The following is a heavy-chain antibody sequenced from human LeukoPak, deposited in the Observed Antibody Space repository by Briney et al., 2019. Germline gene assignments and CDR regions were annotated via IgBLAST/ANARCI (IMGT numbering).Heavy chain of an antibody. D-gene: IGHD1-20*01. Sequence: ASETLSLTCTVSGGSISSYYWSWIRQSPGKGLEWIGYIYYSGSTNYNPSLKSRVTISVDTSKNQFSLKLSSVTAADTAVYYCARDTRYNWNDVDAFDIWGQGTMVTVSS. J-gene: IGHJ3*02. V-gene: IGHV4-59*01. CDR2: IYYSGST. CDR3: ARDTRYNWNDVDAFDI. CDR1: GGSISSYY.